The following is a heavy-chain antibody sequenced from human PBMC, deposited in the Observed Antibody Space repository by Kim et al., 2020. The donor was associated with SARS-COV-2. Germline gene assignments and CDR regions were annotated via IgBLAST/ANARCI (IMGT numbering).Heavy chain of an antibody. CDR2: INPSGGST. D-gene: IGHD2-15*01. V-gene: IGHV1-46*01. CDR3: ARDEALRVVVVAATLVY. CDR1: GYTFTSYY. Sequence: ASVKVSCKASGYTFTSYYMHWVRQAPGQGLEWMGIINPSGGSTSYAQKFQGRVTMTRDTSTSTVYMELSSLRSEDTAVYYCARDEALRVVVVAATLVYWGQGTLVTVSS. J-gene: IGHJ4*02.